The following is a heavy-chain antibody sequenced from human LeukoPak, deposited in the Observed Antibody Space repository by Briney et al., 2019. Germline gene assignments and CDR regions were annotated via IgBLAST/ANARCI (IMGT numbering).Heavy chain of an antibody. Sequence: PGGSLRLSCAASGFTVSSYWMHWVRQGPGKGRVWVSRIKSDGNTNYADSVKGRFTISRDNAKNTVSLQMNSLRAEDTGVYYCARAPSEIGGYYPEYFRHWGQGTLVTVSS. D-gene: IGHD3-22*01. CDR2: IKSDGNT. CDR1: GFTVSSYW. J-gene: IGHJ1*01. CDR3: ARAPSEIGGYYPEYFRH. V-gene: IGHV3-74*01.